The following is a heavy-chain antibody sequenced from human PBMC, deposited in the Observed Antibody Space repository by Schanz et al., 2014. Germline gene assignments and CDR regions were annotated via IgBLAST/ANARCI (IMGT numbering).Heavy chain of an antibody. Sequence: VQLVESGGGLVKPGGSLRLSCAASGFIFNDYYMNWIRQAPGKGLEWLSYISRDGTTSYYADSVKGRFTISRDNAKNSLYLEMTSLRGEDTAVYYCAREDMVRGIRAFDIWGQGTMVTVSS. CDR2: ISRDGTTS. CDR1: GFIFNDYY. CDR3: AREDMVRGIRAFDI. D-gene: IGHD3-10*01. V-gene: IGHV3-11*01. J-gene: IGHJ3*02.